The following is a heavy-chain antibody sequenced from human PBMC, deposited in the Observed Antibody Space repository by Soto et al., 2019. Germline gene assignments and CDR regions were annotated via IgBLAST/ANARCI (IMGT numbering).Heavy chain of an antibody. D-gene: IGHD3-3*01. Sequence: SETLSLTCTVSGGSISSSSYYWGWIRQPPGKGLEWIGSIYYSGSTYYNPSLKSRVTISVDTSKNQFSLKLSSVTAADTAVYYCARTDYDFWSGYYSFDYWGQGTLVTVSS. J-gene: IGHJ4*02. V-gene: IGHV4-39*01. CDR1: GGSISSSSYY. CDR2: IYYSGST. CDR3: ARTDYDFWSGYYSFDY.